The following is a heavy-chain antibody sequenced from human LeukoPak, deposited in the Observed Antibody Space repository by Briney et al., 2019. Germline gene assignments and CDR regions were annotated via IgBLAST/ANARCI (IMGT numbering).Heavy chain of an antibody. CDR1: EFTFRAIS. Sequence: GGSLSFSCAASEFTFRAISMPWSGLAQGKGWKGVAFTSYDGSKKYYGDSVKGRFTISRDNSKNTLYLQMSTLRAEDTGVYYCTRNPEMQYWFDPWGQGTLVTVSS. J-gene: IGHJ5*02. CDR3: TRNPEMQYWFDP. D-gene: IGHD2/OR15-2a*01. V-gene: IGHV3-30-3*01. CDR2: TSYDGSKK.